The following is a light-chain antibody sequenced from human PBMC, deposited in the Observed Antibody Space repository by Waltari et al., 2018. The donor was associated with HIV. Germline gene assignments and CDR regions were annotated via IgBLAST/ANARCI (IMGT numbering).Light chain of an antibody. CDR2: VAS. CDR1: QAISTY. V-gene: IGKV1-39*01. J-gene: IGKJ1*01. Sequence: DIQMTQSPSPLSASVRDRVTTTSRASQAISTYLNWYQQKPGKAPKLLIDVASTLQSGVPSRFSGSGSGTDFTLTIGSLQPEDFATYYCQQRSSIPQTFGQGTKLEIK. CDR3: QQRSSIPQT.